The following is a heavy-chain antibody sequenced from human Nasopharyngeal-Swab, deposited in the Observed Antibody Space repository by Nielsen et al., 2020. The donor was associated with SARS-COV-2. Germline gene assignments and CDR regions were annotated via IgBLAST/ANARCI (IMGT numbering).Heavy chain of an antibody. D-gene: IGHD2-2*02. CDR2: IKQDGSEK. J-gene: IGHJ6*03. CDR3: ARGDIVVVPAAILYYYYYMDV. CDR1: GFTFSSYW. Sequence: GESLKISCAASGFTFSSYWMSWVRQAPGKGLEWVANIKQDGSEKYYVDSVKGRFTISRDNAKNSLYLQMNSLRAEDTAVYYCARGDIVVVPAAILYYYYYMDVWGKGTTVTVLL. V-gene: IGHV3-7*01.